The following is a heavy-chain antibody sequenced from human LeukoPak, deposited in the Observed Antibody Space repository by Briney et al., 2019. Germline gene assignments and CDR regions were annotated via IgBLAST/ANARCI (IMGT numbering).Heavy chain of an antibody. V-gene: IGHV3-30-3*01. CDR1: GFSFSTFA. D-gene: IGHD1-1*01. J-gene: IGHJ4*02. CDR3: ARGLLQLRY. CDR2: ISYDGSKK. Sequence: GGSLRLSCAASGFSFSTFAMHWVRQAPGKGLEWVATISYDGSKKYYADSVRGRFTISREKSKNTLHLQMNSLRAEDTAVYYCARGLLQLRYWGQGTLVTVSS.